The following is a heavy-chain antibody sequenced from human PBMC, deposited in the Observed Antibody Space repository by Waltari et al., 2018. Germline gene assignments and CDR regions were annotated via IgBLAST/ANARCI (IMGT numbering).Heavy chain of an antibody. J-gene: IGHJ4*02. CDR1: GFTVTNHA. Sequence: VQMVESGGGVVPPGSDLRLSCVASGFTVTNHAIHWVRQAPGKGLEWVSVIYTGGSAYHADSVKGRFTVSRDISKNTLYLHMDSLRADDTAVYYCARDYQYANDCWGQGTLVTVSS. V-gene: IGHV3-66*01. CDR2: IYTGGSA. CDR3: ARDYQYANDC.